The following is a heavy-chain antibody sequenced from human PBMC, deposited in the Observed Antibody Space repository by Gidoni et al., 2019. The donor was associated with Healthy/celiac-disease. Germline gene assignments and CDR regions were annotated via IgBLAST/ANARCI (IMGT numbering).Heavy chain of an antibody. J-gene: IGHJ2*01. V-gene: IGHV1-18*01. CDR3: ARDLRYFDL. CDR1: GYTFTSYG. CDR2: ISVYNGNT. Sequence: QVQLVQSGAEVKKPGASVKVSCQASGYTFTSYGISWVRQAPGQGLEWMGWISVYNGNTNYAQRLQGRVIMTTDTSTSTVYMELRSLRSDDTAVYYCARDLRYFDLWGRGTLVTVSS.